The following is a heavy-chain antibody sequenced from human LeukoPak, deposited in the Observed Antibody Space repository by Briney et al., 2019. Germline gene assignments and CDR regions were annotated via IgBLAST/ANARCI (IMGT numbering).Heavy chain of an antibody. CDR2: ISGSGGST. Sequence: PGGSLRLSWAASGFTFSSYAMSWVRQAPGKGLECVSAISGSGGSTYYADSVKGRFTISRDNSKNTLYLQMSSLRAEDTAVYYCAKVTYYNFWSGYSHFDYWGQGTLVTVSS. V-gene: IGHV3-23*01. CDR3: AKVTYYNFWSGYSHFDY. CDR1: GFTFSSYA. J-gene: IGHJ4*02. D-gene: IGHD3-3*01.